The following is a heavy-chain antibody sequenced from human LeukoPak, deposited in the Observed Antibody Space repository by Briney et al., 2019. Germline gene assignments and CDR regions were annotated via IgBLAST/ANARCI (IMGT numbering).Heavy chain of an antibody. V-gene: IGHV3-11*01. Sequence: GGSLRLSCAASGFTFSDYYMSWIRQAPGKGLEWVSYISSSGSTIYYADSVKGRFTISRDNAKNSLYLQMNSLRAEDTAVYYCARSCSGGSCYRAYYYYYGMDVWGQGTTVTVSS. CDR3: ARSCSGGSCYRAYYYYYGMDV. J-gene: IGHJ6*02. D-gene: IGHD2-15*01. CDR1: GFTFSDYY. CDR2: ISSSGSTI.